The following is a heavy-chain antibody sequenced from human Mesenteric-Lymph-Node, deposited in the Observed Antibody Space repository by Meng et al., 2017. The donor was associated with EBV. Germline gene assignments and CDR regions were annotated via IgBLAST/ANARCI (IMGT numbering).Heavy chain of an antibody. Sequence: QVQLQQSGPGLVKPSQTLSLTWVIAGDSVSSSSAAWTWIRQSPSRGLEWLGSTYYRSKWYNDYAVFVKSRITINPDTSKNQFSLQWNSVTPEDTSVYYCARGATSVFDLWGRGTLVTVSS. CDR1: GDSVSSSSAA. J-gene: IGHJ2*01. V-gene: IGHV6-1*01. CDR2: TYYRSKWYN. CDR3: ARGATSVFDL.